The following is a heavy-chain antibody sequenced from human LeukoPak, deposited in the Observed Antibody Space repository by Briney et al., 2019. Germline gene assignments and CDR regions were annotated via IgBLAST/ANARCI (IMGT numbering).Heavy chain of an antibody. Sequence: SETLSLTCTVSGGSISSYYWSWIRQPPGKGLEWIEYIYNSGSTNYNPSLKSRVTISVDTSKNRFSLKLSSVTAADTAVYYCARGGPLWFGELLRGSGYYYGMDVWGQGTTVTVSS. CDR2: IYNSGST. J-gene: IGHJ6*02. CDR1: GGSISSYY. D-gene: IGHD3-10*01. CDR3: ARGGPLWFGELLRGSGYYYGMDV. V-gene: IGHV4-59*12.